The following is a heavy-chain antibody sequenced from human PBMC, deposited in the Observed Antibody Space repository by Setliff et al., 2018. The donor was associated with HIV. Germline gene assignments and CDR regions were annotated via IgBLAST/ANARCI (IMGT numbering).Heavy chain of an antibody. D-gene: IGHD3-10*01. CDR3: ARLFSGSPGDY. CDR2: IYYLGNT. V-gene: IGHV4-39*01. Sequence: NPSETLSLTCSVSGGTISNNNYHWGWIRQPPGEGLEWIGSIYYLGNTYYNPSLKSRLTISVDTSRNLFSLHLSSVTAADTAVYYCARLFSGSPGDYWGQRTLVTVSS. J-gene: IGHJ4*02. CDR1: GGTISNNNYH.